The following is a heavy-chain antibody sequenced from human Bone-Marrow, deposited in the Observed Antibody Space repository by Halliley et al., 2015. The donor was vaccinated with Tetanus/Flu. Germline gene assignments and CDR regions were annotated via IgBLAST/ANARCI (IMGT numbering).Heavy chain of an antibody. J-gene: IGHJ4*02. CDR2: IYHSGST. CDR1: GASISSGGYH. Sequence: TLSLTCIVSGASISSGGYHWTWIRQPPGKGLEWIGEIYHSGSTNYNPSLKSRVTISVDTSKNQFSLNLNSVTAADTAVYYCARGTGWTPDDWGQGTLVTVSS. V-gene: IGHV4-61*08. CDR3: ARGTGWTPDD. D-gene: IGHD3-3*01.